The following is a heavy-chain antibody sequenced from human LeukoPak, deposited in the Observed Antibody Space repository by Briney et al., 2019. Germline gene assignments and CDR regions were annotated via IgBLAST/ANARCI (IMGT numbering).Heavy chain of an antibody. CDR2: INHSGST. CDR3: ARGGLEWLFYNWFDP. Sequence: PSQTLSLTCTVSGGSISSGDYYWSWIRQPPGKGLEWIGEINHSGSTNYNPSLKSRATISVDTSNNQFSLKLSSVTAADTAVYYCARGGLEWLFYNWFDPWGQGTLVTVSS. V-gene: IGHV4-30-4*08. J-gene: IGHJ5*02. D-gene: IGHD3-3*01. CDR1: GGSISSGDYY.